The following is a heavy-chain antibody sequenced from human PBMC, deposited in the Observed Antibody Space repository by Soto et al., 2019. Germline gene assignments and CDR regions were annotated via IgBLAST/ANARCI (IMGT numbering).Heavy chain of an antibody. CDR3: ARERSRYDRRGYYRPDY. D-gene: IGHD3-22*01. V-gene: IGHV1-69*06. Sequence: QVQLVQSGAEVKKPGSSVKVSCKASGDTFSTYAISWVRQAPGQGLEWLGGIIPILGAPSYAQGFQGRVTITADKSTSTASLELSSLRSEDTAVYYCARERSRYDRRGYYRPDYWGQGTLVTVSS. CDR1: GDTFSTYA. J-gene: IGHJ4*02. CDR2: IIPILGAP.